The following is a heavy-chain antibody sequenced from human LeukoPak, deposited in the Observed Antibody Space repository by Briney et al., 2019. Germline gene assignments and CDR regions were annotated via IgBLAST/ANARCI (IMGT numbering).Heavy chain of an antibody. CDR1: GGSISSYY. D-gene: IGHD2-2*01. Sequence: SETLSLTCTVSGGSISSYYWSWIRQPPGKGLEWIAFIYYTGNTHYNPSLKSRVTISVDTSKNQFSLKLSAVTAADTAVYYCATHHIQHPHYLDYWGQGTLDTVSS. V-gene: IGHV4-59*08. CDR3: ATHHIQHPHYLDY. J-gene: IGHJ4*02. CDR2: IYYTGNT.